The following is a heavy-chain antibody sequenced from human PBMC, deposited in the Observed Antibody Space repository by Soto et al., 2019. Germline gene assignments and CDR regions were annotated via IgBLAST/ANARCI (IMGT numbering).Heavy chain of an antibody. CDR1: GGSFSGYY. D-gene: IGHD3-10*01. V-gene: IGHV4-34*01. J-gene: IGHJ4*02. CDR3: ASTRVRGATNIPAEYYFDY. Sequence: QVQLQQWGAGLLKPSETLSLTCAVYGGSFSGYYWSWIRQPPGKGLEWIGEINHSGSTNYNPSLKSRVTISVDTSKNQFSLKLSSVTAADTAVYYCASTRVRGATNIPAEYYFDYWGQGTLVTVSS. CDR2: INHSGST.